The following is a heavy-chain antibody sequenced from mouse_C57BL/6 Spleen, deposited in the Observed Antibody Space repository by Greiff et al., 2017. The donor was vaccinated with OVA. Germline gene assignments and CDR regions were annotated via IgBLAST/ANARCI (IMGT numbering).Heavy chain of an antibody. CDR1: GFTFSSYA. CDR2: ISSGGDYI. V-gene: IGHV5-9-1*02. J-gene: IGHJ4*01. Sequence: EVKLMESGEGLVKPGGSLKLSCAASGFTFSSYAMSWVRQTPEKRLEWVAYISSGGDYIYYADTVKGRFTISRDNARNTLYLQMSSLKSEDTAMYYCTRRGWDEAMDYWGQGTSVTVSS. CDR3: TRRGWDEAMDY. D-gene: IGHD4-1*01.